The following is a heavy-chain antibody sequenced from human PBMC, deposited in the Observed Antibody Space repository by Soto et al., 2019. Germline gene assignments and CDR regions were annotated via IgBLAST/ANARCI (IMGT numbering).Heavy chain of an antibody. D-gene: IGHD4-17*01. CDR3: ATSYGDYVSY. V-gene: IGHV4-39*01. J-gene: IGHJ4*02. CDR2: IYYSGST. CDR1: GGSISSSTYY. Sequence: QLQLQESGPGLVKPSETLSLTCTVSGGSISSSTYYWGWIRQPPGKGLEWIGSIYYSGSTYYNPSLTSPFTLPLTTSNNPFSLKRTSVTAADPAVYYCATSYGDYVSYWGQGTLVTVSS.